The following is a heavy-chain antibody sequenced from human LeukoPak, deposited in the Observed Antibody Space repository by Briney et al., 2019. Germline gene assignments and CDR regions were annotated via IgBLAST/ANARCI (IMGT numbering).Heavy chain of an antibody. V-gene: IGHV1-46*01. Sequence: ASVKVSCKASGYTFTSYYMHWVRQAPGQGLEWMGIINPSGGSTSYAQKFQGRVTMTRDTSTSTAYMELRSLRFDDTAVYYCASEGTTVTSDAFDIWGQGTMVTVSS. CDR2: INPSGGST. CDR1: GYTFTSYY. CDR3: ASEGTTVTSDAFDI. J-gene: IGHJ3*02. D-gene: IGHD4-17*01.